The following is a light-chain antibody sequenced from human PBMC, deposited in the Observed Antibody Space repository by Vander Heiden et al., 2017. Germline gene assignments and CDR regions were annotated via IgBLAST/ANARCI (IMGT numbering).Light chain of an antibody. V-gene: IGKV2-30*02. Sequence: DVAMTQSPLSLPVTLGQPASISCKSSQGVVHGAGNTYLNWFQQRPGQSPRRLIYEVSNRDSGVPDRFSGSGSGANFTLKISRVEAEDVGVYYCMQGTQWPYTFGQGTNLEIK. CDR1: QGVVHGAGNTY. CDR3: MQGTQWPYT. CDR2: EVS. J-gene: IGKJ2*01.